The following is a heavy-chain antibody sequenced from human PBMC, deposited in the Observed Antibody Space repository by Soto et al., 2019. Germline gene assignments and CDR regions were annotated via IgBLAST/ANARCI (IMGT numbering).Heavy chain of an antibody. J-gene: IGHJ4*02. V-gene: IGHV4-4*03. D-gene: IGHD3-16*01. CDR1: GGSISSRNW. Sequence: LRTNLSLTCAVSGGSISSRNWWSGVRQPPGKGLEWIGEIYHSGSTNYNPSLKSRVTISVDKSQTQFSLKLSSVTASYTAVYYCAGSTFGELFDYWGQGTLVTVSS. CDR2: IYHSGST. CDR3: AGSTFGELFDY.